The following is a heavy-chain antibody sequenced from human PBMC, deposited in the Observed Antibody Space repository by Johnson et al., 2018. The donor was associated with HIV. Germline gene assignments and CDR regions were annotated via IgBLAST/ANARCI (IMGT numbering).Heavy chain of an antibody. Sequence: MLLVESGGGFVQPGGSLRLSCAASGFTFSSYAIHWVRQAPGKGLEYVSAISSNGGSTYYANSVKGRFTISRDNSKNTLYLQMNSLRAGDTAVYYCAKVDCGGDTCAGYDPFDLWGQGTLVTVSS. D-gene: IGHD2-21*01. CDR1: GFTFSSYA. CDR3: AKVDCGGDTCAGYDPFDL. V-gene: IGHV3-64*01. CDR2: ISSNGGST. J-gene: IGHJ3*01.